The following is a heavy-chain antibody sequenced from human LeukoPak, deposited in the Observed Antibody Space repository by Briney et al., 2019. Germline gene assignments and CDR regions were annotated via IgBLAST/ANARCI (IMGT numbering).Heavy chain of an antibody. Sequence: SETLSLTCVVSGGSVSGYYWGWIRQPPGRGLEWIGYVYYSGSTNYNPSFKSRITISVDTSRNQFSPQLSSVTAADTAVYYCARIHRYCSGGACYVLDNWGQGTLVAVSS. J-gene: IGHJ4*02. V-gene: IGHV4-59*02. CDR2: VYYSGST. CDR3: ARIHRYCSGGACYVLDN. D-gene: IGHD2-15*01. CDR1: GGSVSGYY.